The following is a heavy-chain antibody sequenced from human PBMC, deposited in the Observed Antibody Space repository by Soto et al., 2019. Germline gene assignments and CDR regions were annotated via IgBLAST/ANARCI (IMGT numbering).Heavy chain of an antibody. D-gene: IGHD3-3*01. CDR3: ATRITVFGLLIPPFER. CDR1: GGSVNGYY. V-gene: IGHV4-34*01. J-gene: IGHJ5*02. Sequence: PSETLSLTCAVYGGSVNGYYCNWIRQPPGKGLEWIGEINHTGGAHYNPSLKSRVTMSVDTSKNQFSLRLSSVTAADTAIYYCATRITVFGLLIPPFERFGQGTQFTFCS. CDR2: INHTGGA.